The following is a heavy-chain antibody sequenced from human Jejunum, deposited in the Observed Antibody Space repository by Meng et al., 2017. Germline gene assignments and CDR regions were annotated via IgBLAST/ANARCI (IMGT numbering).Heavy chain of an antibody. D-gene: IGHD5-18*01. J-gene: IGHJ4*02. V-gene: IGHV4-4*02. CDR3: ARVFGYSYAYHFDY. Sequence: HVQLQASGPGLVKPSGTLSLTCAVSGGSITSTKWWSWVRQTPGKGLEWIGEVFHSGTPNYNPSLKSRLSISVDTSKNQFSLKLSSVTAADSAVYYCARVFGYSYAYHFDYWGQGALVTVSS. CDR1: GGSITSTKW. CDR2: VFHSGTP.